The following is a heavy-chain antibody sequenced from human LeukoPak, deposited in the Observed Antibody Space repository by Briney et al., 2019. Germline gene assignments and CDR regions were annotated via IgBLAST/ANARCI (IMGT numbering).Heavy chain of an antibody. J-gene: IGHJ3*02. CDR1: GYTFSNYG. Sequence: ASVKVSCKASGYTFSNYGVSWVRQAPGQGLEWMGWISAYNGNTNYAQKLQGRVTMTTDTSTSTAYMELRSLRSDDTAVYYCARVPFWSIAARLDDAFDIWGQGTMVTVSS. CDR2: ISAYNGNT. CDR3: ARVPFWSIAARLDDAFDI. V-gene: IGHV1-18*01. D-gene: IGHD6-6*01.